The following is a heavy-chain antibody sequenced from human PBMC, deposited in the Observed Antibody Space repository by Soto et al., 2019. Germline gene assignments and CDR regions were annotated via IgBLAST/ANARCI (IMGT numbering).Heavy chain of an antibody. J-gene: IGHJ3*02. D-gene: IGHD3-9*01. CDR2: IYSGFST. Sequence: EVQLVESGGGLIQPGGSLRLSCAASGFTVSSNYMSWVGQAPGTGLEWVSVIYSGFSTYYADSGKGRLTISRDNSKNTLYLQMNSLRAEDTAVYYCARVGRGDILTGYPTGAFDIWGQGTMVTVSS. CDR1: GFTVSSNY. CDR3: ARVGRGDILTGYPTGAFDI. V-gene: IGHV3-53*01.